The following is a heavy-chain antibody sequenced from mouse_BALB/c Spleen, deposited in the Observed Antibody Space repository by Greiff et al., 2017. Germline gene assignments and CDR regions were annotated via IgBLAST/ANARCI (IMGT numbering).Heavy chain of an antibody. J-gene: IGHJ2*01. CDR1: GFTFSSFG. Sequence: EVQLVESGGGLVQPGGSRKLSCAASGFTFSSFGMHWVRQAPEKGLEWVAYISSGSSTIYYADTVKGRFTISRDNPKNTLFLQMTSLRSEDTAMYYCAREYALRPTFDYWGQGTTLTVSS. D-gene: IGHD1-1*01. CDR3: AREYALRPTFDY. V-gene: IGHV5-17*02. CDR2: ISSGSSTI.